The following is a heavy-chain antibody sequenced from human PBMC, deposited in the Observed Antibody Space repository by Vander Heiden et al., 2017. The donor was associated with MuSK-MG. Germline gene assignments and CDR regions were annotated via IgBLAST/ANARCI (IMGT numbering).Heavy chain of an antibody. J-gene: IGHJ4*02. Sequence: QVQLVESGGGVVQPGRSLRLSCAASGFTFSSYAMHWVRQAPGKGLEWVAVISYDGSNKYYADSVKGRVTISRDNSKNTLYLQMNSLRAEETAVDYCARDVIVGGEVAVSHFDYWGQGTMVTVSS. D-gene: IGHD1-26*01. V-gene: IGHV3-30*04. CDR3: ARDVIVGGEVAVSHFDY. CDR1: GFTFSSYA. CDR2: ISYDGSNK.